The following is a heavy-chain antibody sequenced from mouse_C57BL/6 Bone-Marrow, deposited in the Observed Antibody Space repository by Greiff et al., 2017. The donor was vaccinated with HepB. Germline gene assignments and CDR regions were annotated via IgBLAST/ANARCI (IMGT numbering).Heavy chain of an antibody. Sequence: EVKLVESGPVLVKPGASVKMSCKASGYTFTDYYMNWVKQSHGKSLEWIGVINPYNGGTSYNQKFKGKATLTVDKSSSTAYMELNSLTSEDSAVYYCVSLWLLYYYAMDYWGQGTSVTVSS. D-gene: IGHD2-3*01. V-gene: IGHV1-19*01. J-gene: IGHJ4*01. CDR3: VSLWLLYYYAMDY. CDR2: INPYNGGT. CDR1: GYTFTDYY.